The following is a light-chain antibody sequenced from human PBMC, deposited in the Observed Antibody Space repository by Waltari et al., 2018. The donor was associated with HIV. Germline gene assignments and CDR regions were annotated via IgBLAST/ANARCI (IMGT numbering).Light chain of an antibody. V-gene: IGLV2-14*01. Sequence: QPASVSGSPGQSITISCTGTSSDVGDYNYVSWFQQHPGKVPKLLIYEVSNRPSGVSYRFSGSKSGNTASLTISGLQAEDEADYYCASYTSTSARVFGGGTKVTVL. J-gene: IGLJ3*02. CDR3: ASYTSTSARV. CDR1: SSDVGDYNY. CDR2: EVS.